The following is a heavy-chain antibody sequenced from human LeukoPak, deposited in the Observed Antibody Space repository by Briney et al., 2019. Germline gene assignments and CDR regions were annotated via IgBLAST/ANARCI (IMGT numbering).Heavy chain of an antibody. CDR2: IYTSGST. J-gene: IGHJ4*02. Sequence: ASETLSLTCTVSGGSISSYYWSWIRKPAGKGLEWIGHIYTSGSTNYNPSLKSRVTMSVDTSKNQFSLKLSSVTAADTAVYYCARGSSGSYSPALLYYFDYWGQGTLVTVSS. V-gene: IGHV4-4*07. CDR3: ARGSSGSYSPALLYYFDY. CDR1: GGSISSYY. D-gene: IGHD1-26*01.